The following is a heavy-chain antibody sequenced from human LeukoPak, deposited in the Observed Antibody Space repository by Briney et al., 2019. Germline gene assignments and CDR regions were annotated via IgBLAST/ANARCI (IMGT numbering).Heavy chain of an antibody. D-gene: IGHD2-15*01. J-gene: IGHJ6*02. CDR1: GFTFSSYW. Sequence: GGSLRLSCAASGFTFSSYWMSWARQAPGKGLEWVASINHNGNVNYYVDSVKGRFTISRDNAKNSLYLQMSNLRAEDTAVYFCARGGGFDVWGQGATVTVSS. CDR3: ARGGGFDV. CDR2: INHNGNVN. V-gene: IGHV3-7*03.